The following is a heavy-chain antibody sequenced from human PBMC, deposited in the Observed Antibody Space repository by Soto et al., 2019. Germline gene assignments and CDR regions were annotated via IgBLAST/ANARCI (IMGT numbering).Heavy chain of an antibody. V-gene: IGHV1-46*03. CDR2: INPSGGST. J-gene: IGHJ4*02. CDR1: GYTFTSYY. D-gene: IGHD6-19*01. CDR3: ARRGAIAVAGKPNYYFDY. Sequence: ASVKVSCKASGYTFTSYYMHWVRQAPGQGLEWMGIINPSGGSTSYAQKFQGRVTMTRDTSTSTVYMELSSLRSEDTAVYYCARRGAIAVAGKPNYYFDYWGQGTLVTVS.